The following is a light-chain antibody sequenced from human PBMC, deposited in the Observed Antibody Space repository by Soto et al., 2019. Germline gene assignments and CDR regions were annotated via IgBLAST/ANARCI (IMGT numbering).Light chain of an antibody. CDR1: QSVSSN. CDR2: GAS. Sequence: EIVMTQSPATLSVSPGERATLSCRASQSVSSNLAWSQQKPGQAPRLLLYGASTRSPGIPARFSGSGSGTEFTLNNSSLQVDEFAVYYCQQDNTWPKAETLDNFGQGTKLEIK. V-gene: IGKV3-15*01. J-gene: IGKJ2*01. CDR3: QQDNTWPKAETLDN.